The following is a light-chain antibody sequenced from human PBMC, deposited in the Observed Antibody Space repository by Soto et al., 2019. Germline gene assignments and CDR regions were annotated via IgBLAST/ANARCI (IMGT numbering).Light chain of an antibody. CDR3: ATWDDSRNGYV. V-gene: IGLV1-44*01. Sequence: QPVLTQPPSASGTPGQRVTISASGSTSNIGSNTVSWYQQLPGTAPKLLIYDNDERPSGVPVRFSGSKSATSASLVISGLQSEDEGDYYCATWDDSRNGYVFGPGTKVTVL. CDR2: DND. J-gene: IGLJ1*01. CDR1: TSNIGSNT.